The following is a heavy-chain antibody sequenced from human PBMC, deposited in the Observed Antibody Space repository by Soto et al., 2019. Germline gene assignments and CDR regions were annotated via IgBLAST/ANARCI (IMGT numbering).Heavy chain of an antibody. V-gene: IGHV1-18*01. D-gene: IGHD3-10*01. J-gene: IGHJ5*02. Sequence: ASVKVSCKASGYTFTSYGISWVRQAPGQGLEWMGWISAYNGNTNYAQKLQGRVTMTTDTSTSTAYMELSSLRSEDTAVYYCATSYRENWFDPWGQGTLVTVSS. CDR2: ISAYNGNT. CDR3: ATSYRENWFDP. CDR1: GYTFTSYG.